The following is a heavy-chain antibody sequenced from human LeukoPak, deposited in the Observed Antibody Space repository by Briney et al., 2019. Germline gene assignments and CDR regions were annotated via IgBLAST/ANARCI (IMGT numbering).Heavy chain of an antibody. V-gene: IGHV4-30-2*01. CDR3: ARSGSYLGHLDY. CDR1: GGSISSGGFY. Sequence: SQTLSLTCTVSGGSISSGGFYWSWIRQPPGKGLEWVGYIYDSGNTYYNPSLKSRVTISVDRSKNQFSLNLDSVSAADTAVYYCARSGSYLGHLDYWGQGTLVTVSS. CDR2: IYDSGNT. D-gene: IGHD1-26*01. J-gene: IGHJ4*02.